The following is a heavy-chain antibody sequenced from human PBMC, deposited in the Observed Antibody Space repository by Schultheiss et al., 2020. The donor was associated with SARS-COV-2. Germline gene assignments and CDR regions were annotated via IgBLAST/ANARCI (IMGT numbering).Heavy chain of an antibody. Sequence: SGPTLVKPTQTLTLTCTFSGFSLSNARMGVSWIRQPPGKALEWLAHIFSNDEKSYSTSLKSRLTISKDTSKSQVVLTMTNMDPVDTATYYCAGILRYFDWTNFDYWGQGSVVTV. J-gene: IGHJ4*02. D-gene: IGHD3-9*01. CDR2: IFSNDEK. CDR1: GFSLSNARMG. V-gene: IGHV2-26*01. CDR3: AGILRYFDWTNFDY.